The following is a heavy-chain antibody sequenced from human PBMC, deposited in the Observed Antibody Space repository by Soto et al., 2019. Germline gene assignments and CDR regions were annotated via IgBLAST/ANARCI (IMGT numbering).Heavy chain of an antibody. Sequence: XETLSLTCTVAGCSISSYYWSWIRQPPGKGLEWIGYIYYSGSTNYNPSLKSRVTISVDTSKNQFSLKLSSVTAADTAVYYCARSLGGYSSSILGFDIWGQGTMVTVSS. CDR1: GCSISSYY. CDR3: ARSLGGYSSSILGFDI. CDR2: IYYSGST. J-gene: IGHJ3*02. D-gene: IGHD6-13*01. V-gene: IGHV4-59*01.